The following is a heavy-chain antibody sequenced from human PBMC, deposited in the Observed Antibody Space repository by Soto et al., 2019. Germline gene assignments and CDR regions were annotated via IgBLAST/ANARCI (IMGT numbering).Heavy chain of an antibody. J-gene: IGHJ6*02. CDR1: GSTFSSYG. CDR2: ISYDGSNK. Sequence: GGSLRLSCAASGSTFSSYGMHWVRQAPGKGLEWVAVISYDGSNKYYADSVKGRFTISRDNSKNTLYLQMNSLRAEDTAVYYCAKDRGGQFPTFGMDVWGQGTTVTVSS. CDR3: AKDRGGQFPTFGMDV. V-gene: IGHV3-30*18. D-gene: IGHD3-10*01.